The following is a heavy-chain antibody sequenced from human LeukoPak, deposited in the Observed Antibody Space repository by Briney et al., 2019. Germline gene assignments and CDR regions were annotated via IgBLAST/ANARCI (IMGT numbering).Heavy chain of an antibody. Sequence: PGGSLRLSCAASGFTFSNYGMHWVRQAPGKGLEWVSLIASSGLNTSYADSVRGRFTISRDNSKNTLSLQMNSLRVEDTAIYYCARDIELSTWGLGTLVTVSS. CDR2: IASSGLNT. J-gene: IGHJ3*01. CDR3: ARDIELST. D-gene: IGHD5-12*01. V-gene: IGHV3-23*01. CDR1: GFTFSNYG.